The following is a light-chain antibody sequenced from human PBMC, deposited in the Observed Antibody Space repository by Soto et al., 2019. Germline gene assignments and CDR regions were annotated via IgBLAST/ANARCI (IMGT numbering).Light chain of an antibody. CDR3: SSYAGSNILV. Sequence: QSVLTQPPSASGSPGQSVTISYTGTSSDVGGYNYVSWYQQHPGKVPKLMIYEVTKRPSGVPDRFSGSKSGNTASLTVSGLQAEDEADYYCSSYAGSNILVFGGGTKLTVL. J-gene: IGLJ3*02. CDR2: EVT. V-gene: IGLV2-8*01. CDR1: SSDVGGYNY.